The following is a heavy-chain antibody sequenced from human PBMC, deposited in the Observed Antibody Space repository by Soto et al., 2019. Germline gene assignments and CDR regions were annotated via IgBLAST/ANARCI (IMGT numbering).Heavy chain of an antibody. V-gene: IGHV3-7*01. CDR1: GFTFSSYW. J-gene: IGHJ6*03. Sequence: GGSLRLSCAASGFTFSSYWMSWVRQAPGKGLEWVANIKQDGSEKYYVDSVKGRFTISRDNAKNSLYLQMNSLRAEDTAVYYCARTPADTYYYYYYMDVWGKGTTVTVSS. CDR2: IKQDGSEK. CDR3: ARTPADTYYYYYYMDV.